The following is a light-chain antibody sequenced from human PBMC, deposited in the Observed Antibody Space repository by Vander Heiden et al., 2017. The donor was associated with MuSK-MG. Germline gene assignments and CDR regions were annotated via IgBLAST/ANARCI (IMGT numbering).Light chain of an antibody. J-gene: IGKJ4*01. V-gene: IGKV3-20*01. CDR3: QQDGSSPLT. CDR2: GAS. CDR1: QSVSSSY. Sequence: EIVLTQSPGTLSLSPGERATLSCRASQSVSSSYLAWYHQKPGQAPRLLIYGASSRATGIPDRFSGSGSGTDFTLTISILEPEDFAVYYCQQDGSSPLTFGGGTKVEIK.